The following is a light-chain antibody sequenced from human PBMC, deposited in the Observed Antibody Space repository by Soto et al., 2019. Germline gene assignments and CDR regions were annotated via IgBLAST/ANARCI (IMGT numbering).Light chain of an antibody. Sequence: DIQMTKSPSSLSASVGDRVTFTCQASQDISNYLNWYQQKPVKAPKLLIYDASNLETGVPSRFSGSGSGTDFTFTISSLQPDDIATYYCQQYDNLLSTLSQGTKLEIK. V-gene: IGKV1-33*01. CDR3: QQYDNLLST. J-gene: IGKJ2*01. CDR2: DAS. CDR1: QDISNY.